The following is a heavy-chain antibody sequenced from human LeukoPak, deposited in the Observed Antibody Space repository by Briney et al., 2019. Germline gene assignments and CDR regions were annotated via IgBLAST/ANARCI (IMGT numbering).Heavy chain of an antibody. J-gene: IGHJ4*02. Sequence: PSETLSLTCTISGGSVSSYYWSWIRQTPEKGLEWIGYMSYSGRTDYGPSLKSRVTMSVDTSKNQFSLKMSYVTAADTGVYYCARGYCRDDICQVFPYWGQGTLVTVSS. CDR1: GGSVSSYY. D-gene: IGHD2-21*02. CDR2: MSYSGRT. CDR3: ARGYCRDDICQVFPY. V-gene: IGHV4-59*02.